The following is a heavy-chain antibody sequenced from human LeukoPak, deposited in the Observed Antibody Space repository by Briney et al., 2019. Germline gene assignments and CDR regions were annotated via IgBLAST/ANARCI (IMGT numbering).Heavy chain of an antibody. CDR3: ASVSDSYFSDY. D-gene: IGHD5-18*01. V-gene: IGHV3-48*01. J-gene: IGHJ4*02. CDR1: GFTFSSYS. CDR2: ISSSSSTI. Sequence: GGSLRLSCAASGFTFSSYSMNWVRQAPGKGLEWVSYISSSSSTIYYADSVKGRFTISRDNAKNSLYLQMNSLRAEDTAVYYCASVSDSYFSDYWGQGTLVTVSS.